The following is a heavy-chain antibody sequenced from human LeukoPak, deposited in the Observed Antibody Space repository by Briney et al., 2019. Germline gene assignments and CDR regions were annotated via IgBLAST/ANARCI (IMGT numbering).Heavy chain of an antibody. J-gene: IGHJ5*02. D-gene: IGHD3-10*01. Sequence: SETLSLTCAVYGGSFSGYYWSWIRQPPGKGLEWIGEINHSGSTNYNPSLKSRVTISVDTSKNQFSLKLSSVTAADTAVYYCASSVITPRWVPFDPWGQGTLVTVSS. CDR1: GGSFSGYY. V-gene: IGHV4-34*01. CDR2: INHSGST. CDR3: ASSVITPRWVPFDP.